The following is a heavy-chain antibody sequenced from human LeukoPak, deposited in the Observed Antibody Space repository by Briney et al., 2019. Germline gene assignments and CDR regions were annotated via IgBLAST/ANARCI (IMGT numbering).Heavy chain of an antibody. Sequence: GGSLRLSCAASGFTFSSYSMNWVRQAPGKGLEWVSSISSSSSYIYYADSVKGRFTISRDNAKNSLYLQMNRLRAEDTAVYYCARDPTGTGGDAFDIWGQGTMVTVSS. D-gene: IGHD3-10*01. CDR2: ISSSSSYI. CDR3: ARDPTGTGGDAFDI. J-gene: IGHJ3*02. V-gene: IGHV3-21*01. CDR1: GFTFSSYS.